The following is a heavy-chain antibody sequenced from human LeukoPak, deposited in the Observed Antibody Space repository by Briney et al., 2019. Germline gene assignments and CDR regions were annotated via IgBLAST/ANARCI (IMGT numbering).Heavy chain of an antibody. Sequence: GASVKVSCKASGYTFTDSYMYWVRQAPGQGLEWMGWISPILGVNYYALKFQGRLTISADKSMITAYMDLTNVTSEDTAVYYCAAVYDGAAGYFDLWGRGTLITVSS. V-gene: IGHV1-2*02. CDR1: GYTFTDSY. CDR2: ISPILGVN. CDR3: AAVYDGAAGYFDL. D-gene: IGHD3-22*01. J-gene: IGHJ2*01.